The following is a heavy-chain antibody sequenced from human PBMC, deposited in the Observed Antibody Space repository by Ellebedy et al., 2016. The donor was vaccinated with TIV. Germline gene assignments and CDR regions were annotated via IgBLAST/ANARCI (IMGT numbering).Heavy chain of an antibody. D-gene: IGHD3-10*01. CDR3: ARETFNDVDLKLWGVLDR. J-gene: IGHJ3*02. Sequence: GGSLRLSCAASELTVSGNYMSWVRQAPGKGLEWVSVIFIDGTTYYADSVKGRFTISRDNSKNTLYIQMNSLRAEDTAVYYCARETFNDVDLKLWGVLDRWGQGTMVTVSS. V-gene: IGHV3-66*01. CDR2: IFIDGTT. CDR1: ELTVSGNY.